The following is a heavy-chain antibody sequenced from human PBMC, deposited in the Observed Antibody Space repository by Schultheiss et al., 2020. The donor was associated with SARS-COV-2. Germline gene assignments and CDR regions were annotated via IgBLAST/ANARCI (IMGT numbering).Heavy chain of an antibody. Sequence: SQTLSLTCTVSGGSISSSSYYWGWIRQPPGKGLEWIGYIYYSGSTNYNPSLKSRVTISVDTSKNQFSLKLSSVTAADTAVYYCARGRQLVGFDYWGQGTLVTVSS. CDR1: GGSISSSSYY. CDR3: ARGRQLVGFDY. CDR2: IYYSGST. V-gene: IGHV4-61*05. D-gene: IGHD6-6*01. J-gene: IGHJ4*02.